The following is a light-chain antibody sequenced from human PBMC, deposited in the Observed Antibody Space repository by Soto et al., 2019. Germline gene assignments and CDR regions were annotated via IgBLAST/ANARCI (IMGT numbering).Light chain of an antibody. J-gene: IGLJ2*01. CDR1: SSNIGDNF. CDR3: ATWDSKLSAVV. CDR2: DNS. Sequence: QSVLTQPPSMSAAPGQKVPISCSGSSSNIGDNFVSWYQHLPGTAPKLLIFDNSQRPSEIPDRFFGSKSGTIATLAITGPQTGDVAVYYCATWDSKLSAVVFGGGTKLTVL. V-gene: IGLV1-51*01.